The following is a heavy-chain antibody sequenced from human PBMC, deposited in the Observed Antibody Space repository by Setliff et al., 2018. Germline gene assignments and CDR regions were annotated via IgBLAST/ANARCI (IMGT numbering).Heavy chain of an antibody. V-gene: IGHV3-7*03. J-gene: IGHJ5*02. D-gene: IGHD3-22*01. Sequence: GGSLRLSCAASEFTFSNYWMSWVRQAPGKGLEWVANINQDGSEKYYVDSVKGRFTISRDNARNSLYLQMNSLRAEDTAVYYCARAHTWSLPNDNSGYPGWFDPWGQGTLVTVSS. CDR2: INQDGSEK. CDR3: ARAHTWSLPNDNSGYPGWFDP. CDR1: EFTFSNYW.